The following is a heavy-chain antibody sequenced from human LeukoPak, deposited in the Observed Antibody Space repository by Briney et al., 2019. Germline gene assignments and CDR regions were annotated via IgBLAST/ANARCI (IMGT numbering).Heavy chain of an antibody. Sequence: PSETLSLTCSVSGTSITPYSWSWIRQPPGRGLEWIGYFYTSGNTHYNPSLKGRVTMSIDASKTQFYLRLSSMTAADTAVYYCARHRAEMATITDDTFDMWGQGTMVTVSS. CDR1: GTSITPYS. CDR3: ARHRAEMATITDDTFDM. V-gene: IGHV4-4*09. D-gene: IGHD5-24*01. CDR2: FYTSGNT. J-gene: IGHJ3*02.